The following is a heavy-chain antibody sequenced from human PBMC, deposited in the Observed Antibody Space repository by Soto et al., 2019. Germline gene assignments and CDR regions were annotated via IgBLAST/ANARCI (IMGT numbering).Heavy chain of an antibody. D-gene: IGHD2-15*01. CDR3: TRDRYCSGGSCYSDWFDP. CDR2: IRSKAYGGTT. V-gene: IGHV3-49*03. CDR1: GFTFGDYA. J-gene: IGHJ5*02. Sequence: GGSLRLSCTASGFTFGDYAMSWFRQAPGKGLEWVGFIRSKAYGGTTEYAASVKGRFTISRDDSKSIAYLQMNSLKTEDTAVYYCTRDRYCSGGSCYSDWFDPWGQGTLVTVSS.